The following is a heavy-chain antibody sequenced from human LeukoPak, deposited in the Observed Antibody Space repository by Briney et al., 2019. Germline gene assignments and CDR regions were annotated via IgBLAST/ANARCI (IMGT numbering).Heavy chain of an antibody. CDR3: ARVIGAGPVDY. Sequence: SETLSLTCTVSGGSISSYYWSWIRQPPGKGLEWIGYIYYSGSTNYNPSLKSRVTISVDTSKNQFSLKLSSVTAADTAVYYCARVIGAGPVDYWGQGTLVTVPS. CDR1: GGSISSYY. V-gene: IGHV4-59*01. J-gene: IGHJ4*02. CDR2: IYYSGST.